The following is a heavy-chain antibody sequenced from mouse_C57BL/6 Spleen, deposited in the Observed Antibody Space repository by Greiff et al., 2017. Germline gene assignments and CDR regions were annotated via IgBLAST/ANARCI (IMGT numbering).Heavy chain of an antibody. V-gene: IGHV6-3*01. CDR2: IRLKSDNYAT. D-gene: IGHD2-4*01. Sequence: EVKLEESGGGLVQPGGSMKLSCVASGFTFSNYWMNWVRQSPEKGLEWVAQIRLKSDNYATHYAESVKGRFTISRDDSKSSVYLQMNNLRAEDTGIYYCTGLYYDDDWYFDVWGTGTTGTVSS. CDR1: GFTFSNYW. J-gene: IGHJ1*03. CDR3: TGLYYDDDWYFDV.